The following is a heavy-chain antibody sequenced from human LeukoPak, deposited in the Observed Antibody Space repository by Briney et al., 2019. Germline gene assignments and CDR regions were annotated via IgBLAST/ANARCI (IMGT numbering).Heavy chain of an antibody. V-gene: IGHV5-51*01. D-gene: IGHD3-10*01. CDR1: GYGFTSSW. CDR2: INPGDSDT. Sequence: GESLKISCQASGYGFTSSWIGWARQMPGKGLEWMAIINPGDSDTRYSPSFQGQVTISADKSISTVYLQWGSLKASDTAMYYCARQPGAGWFDPWGQGTLVTVSS. CDR3: ARQPGAGWFDP. J-gene: IGHJ5*02.